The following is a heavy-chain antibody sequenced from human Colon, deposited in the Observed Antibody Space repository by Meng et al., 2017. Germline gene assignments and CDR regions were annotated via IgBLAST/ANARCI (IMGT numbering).Heavy chain of an antibody. V-gene: IGHV5-51*01. J-gene: IGHJ5*02. CDR3: ARRVAVAGRGFWFDP. CDR1: GYSFMNYW. CDR2: IYPGDSDT. Sequence: GESLKISCQGSGYSFMNYWIAWVRQMPGKGLEWMGIIYPGDSDTRYMPSFQGQVNISADRSISTAYLQWSSLKPSDTAMYYCARRVAVAGRGFWFDPWGQETLVTVSS. D-gene: IGHD6-19*01.